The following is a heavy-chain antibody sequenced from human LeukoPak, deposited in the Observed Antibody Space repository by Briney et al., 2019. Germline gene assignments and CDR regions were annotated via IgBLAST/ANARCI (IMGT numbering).Heavy chain of an antibody. CDR2: IKQDGSDK. CDR1: APTVSRAW. J-gene: IGHJ4*02. CDR3: ATLDTAMVTNFGY. Sequence: GGCLRLSWAAAAPTVSRAWMSSVRQAAGDWLGWEAMIKQDGSDKYCVDSVKGRFTISSDNTKNSMNLQMNSLRAEDTAVYYCATLDTAMVTNFGYWGQGTLVTVSS. V-gene: IGHV3-7*01. D-gene: IGHD5-18*01.